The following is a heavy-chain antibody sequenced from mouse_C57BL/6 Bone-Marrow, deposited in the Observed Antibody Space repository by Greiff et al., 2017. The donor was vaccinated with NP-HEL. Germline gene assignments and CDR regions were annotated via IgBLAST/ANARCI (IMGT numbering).Heavy chain of an antibody. V-gene: IGHV1-69*01. CDR1: GYTFTSYW. D-gene: IGHD1-1*01. J-gene: IGHJ1*03. CDR3: ARWDYGSSPYWYFDV. CDR2: IDPSDSYT. Sequence: VQLQQPGAELVMPGASVKLSCKASGYTFTSYWMHWVKQRPGQGLEWIGEIDPSDSYTNYNQKFKGKSTLTVDTSSSTAYMQLSSLTSEDSAVYYCARWDYGSSPYWYFDVWGTGTTVTVSS.